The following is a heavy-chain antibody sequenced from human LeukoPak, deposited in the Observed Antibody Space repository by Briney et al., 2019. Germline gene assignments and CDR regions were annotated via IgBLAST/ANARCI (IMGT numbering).Heavy chain of an antibody. J-gene: IGHJ4*02. Sequence: GGSLRLSCAASGFTFSSYSMNWVRQAPGQGLEWVSYISSSSSTIYYADSVKGRFTISRDNAKNSLYLQMNSLRAEDTAVYYCARGGVTGPHYWGQGTLVTVSS. CDR3: ARGGVTGPHY. CDR2: ISSSSSTI. CDR1: GFTFSSYS. V-gene: IGHV3-48*01. D-gene: IGHD1-14*01.